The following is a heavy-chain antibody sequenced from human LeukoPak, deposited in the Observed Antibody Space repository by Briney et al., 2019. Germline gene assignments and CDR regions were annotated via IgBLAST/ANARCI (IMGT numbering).Heavy chain of an antibody. V-gene: IGHV4-34*01. CDR1: GGSFSGYY. J-gene: IGHJ4*02. CDR2: INHSGST. D-gene: IGHD2-15*01. Sequence: SKTLSLTCAVYGGSFSGYYWSWIRQPPGKGLEWIGEINHSGSTNYNPSLKSRVTISVDTSKNQFSLKLSSVTAADTAVYYCARVKRYCSGGSCYRAFDYWGQGTLVTVSS. CDR3: ARVKRYCSGGSCYRAFDY.